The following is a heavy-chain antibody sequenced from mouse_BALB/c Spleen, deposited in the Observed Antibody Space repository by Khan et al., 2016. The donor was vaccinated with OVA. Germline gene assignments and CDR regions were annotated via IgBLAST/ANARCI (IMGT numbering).Heavy chain of an antibody. J-gene: IGHJ3*01. CDR2: VSTGGHYT. D-gene: IGHD1-1*01. Sequence: DVKLQESGGDVVKPGGSLKLSCAASGFTFSTYGMSWVRQTPDKRLEWVATVSTGGHYTYYPDTVKGRFTISRDNAKDTLYLQMSSLKSEDTAMLYCARLAYFYDSEGFAYWGQGTLVTVSA. CDR1: GFTFSTYG. V-gene: IGHV5-6*02. CDR3: ARLAYFYDSEGFAY.